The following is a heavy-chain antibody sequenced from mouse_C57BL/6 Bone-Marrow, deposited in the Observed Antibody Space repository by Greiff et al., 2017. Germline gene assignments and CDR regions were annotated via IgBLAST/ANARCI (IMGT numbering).Heavy chain of an antibody. D-gene: IGHD2-3*01. CDR2: ISSGSSTI. CDR3: AILYDGYIDY. CDR1: GFTFSDYG. J-gene: IGHJ2*01. Sequence: EVMLVESGGGLVKPGGSLKLSCAASGFTFSDYGMHWVRQAPEKGLEWVAYISSGSSTIYYADTVKGRFTISRDNAKNTLFLQMTSLRSEDTAMYYCAILYDGYIDYWGQGTTLTVSS. V-gene: IGHV5-17*01.